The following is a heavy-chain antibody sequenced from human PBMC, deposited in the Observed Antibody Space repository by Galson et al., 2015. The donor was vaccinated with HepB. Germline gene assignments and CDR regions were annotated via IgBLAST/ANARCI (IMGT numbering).Heavy chain of an antibody. CDR3: ASEPRTFFGGQNYGLDV. CDR1: GYTFTGFG. CDR2: INADNGNI. V-gene: IGHV1-18*01. Sequence: SVKVSCKASGYTFTGFGISWVRQAPGQGLEWMGGINADNGNIKYAQKFRGRVTMTTDTSTSTAYMELGSLRSDDTAVYYCASEPRTFFGGQNYGLDVWGQGTTVTVSS. J-gene: IGHJ6*02. D-gene: IGHD4-23*01.